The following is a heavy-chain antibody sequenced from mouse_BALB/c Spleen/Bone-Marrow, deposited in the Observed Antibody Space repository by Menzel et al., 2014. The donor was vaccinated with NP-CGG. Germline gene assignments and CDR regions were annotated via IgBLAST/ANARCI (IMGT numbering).Heavy chain of an antibody. V-gene: IGHV1-69*02. CDR1: GYTFTSYW. CDR3: TRKDY. CDR2: IYPSDSYT. Sequence: QVQLQQSGAELVRPGASVKLSCKASGYTFTSYWINWVKQRPGQGLEWIGNIYPSDSYTNYNQKFKDKATLTVDKSSSTAYMQLSSPTSEDSAVYYCTRKDYWGQETLVTVSA. J-gene: IGHJ3*01.